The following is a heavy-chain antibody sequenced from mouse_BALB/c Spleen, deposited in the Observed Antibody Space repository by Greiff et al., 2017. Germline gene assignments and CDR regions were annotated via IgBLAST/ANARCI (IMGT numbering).Heavy chain of an antibody. CDR1: GYTFTSYW. J-gene: IGHJ2*01. V-gene: IGHV1-69*02. CDR2: IDPSDSET. D-gene: IGHD1-1*02. Sequence: QVQLQQPGAELVKPGAPVKLSCKASGYTFTSYWMNWVKQRPGRGLEWIGRIDPSDSETHYNQKFKDKATLTVDKSSSTAYIQLSSLTSEDSAVYYCARKKGGVFDYWGQGTTLTVSS. CDR3: ARKKGGVFDY.